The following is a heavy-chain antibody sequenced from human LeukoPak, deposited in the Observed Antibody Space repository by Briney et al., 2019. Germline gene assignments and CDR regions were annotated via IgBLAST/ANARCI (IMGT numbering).Heavy chain of an antibody. CDR1: GFTFSSYE. D-gene: IGHD4-17*01. J-gene: IGHJ3*02. CDR3: ASPDYGYAFDI. Sequence: QPGGSQRLSCAASGFTFSSYEMNWVRQAPGKGLEWVSYIISSGSTIYYADSVKGRFTISRGNAKNSLYLQMNSLRAEDTAVYYCASPDYGYAFDIWGQGTMVTVSS. CDR2: IISSGSTI. V-gene: IGHV3-48*03.